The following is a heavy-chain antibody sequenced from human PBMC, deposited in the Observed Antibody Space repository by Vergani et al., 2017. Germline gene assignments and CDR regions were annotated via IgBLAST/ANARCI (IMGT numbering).Heavy chain of an antibody. CDR2: VYWNDDE. D-gene: IGHD3-10*01. V-gene: IGHV2-5*01. J-gene: IGHJ5*02. Sequence: QITLRESGPTLVKPTQPLTLTCTFSGFSLTTGGEGVGWIRQPPGRALEWLAFVYWNDDERYSPSLKSRVTITKDTSKNEVVLTMTNMDPVDTATYYCAHSRRSYGSGKGCWFDPWGQGTLVTVSS. CDR1: GFSLTTGGEG. CDR3: AHSRRSYGSGKGCWFDP.